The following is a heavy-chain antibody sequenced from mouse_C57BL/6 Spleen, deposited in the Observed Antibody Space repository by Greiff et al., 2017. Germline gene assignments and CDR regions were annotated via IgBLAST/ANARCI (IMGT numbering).Heavy chain of an antibody. CDR1: GYTFTSYW. J-gene: IGHJ4*01. Sequence: QVQLKQPGAELVKPGASVKLSCKASGYTFTSYWMHWVKQRPGQGLEWIGMIHPNSGSTNYNEKFKSKATLTVDKSSSTAYMQLSSLTSEDSAVYYCARYYDYDGGYAMDYWGQGTSVTVSS. D-gene: IGHD2-4*01. V-gene: IGHV1-64*01. CDR2: IHPNSGST. CDR3: ARYYDYDGGYAMDY.